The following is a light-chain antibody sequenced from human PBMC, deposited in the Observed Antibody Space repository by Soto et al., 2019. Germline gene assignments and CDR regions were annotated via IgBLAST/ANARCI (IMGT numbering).Light chain of an antibody. CDR1: QSVNSN. CDR2: AAS. Sequence: EIVMTQSPATLSVSPGERATLSCRASQSVNSNLAWYRQKPGQAPRLLISAASTRATGVPARFSGSGSGTEFTLPIRSLLSEDSGIYYCQQYNFWPPLTFGGGTKVEIK. J-gene: IGKJ4*01. CDR3: QQYNFWPPLT. V-gene: IGKV3-15*01.